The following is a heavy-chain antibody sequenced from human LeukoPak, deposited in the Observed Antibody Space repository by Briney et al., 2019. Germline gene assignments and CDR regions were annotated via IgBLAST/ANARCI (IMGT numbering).Heavy chain of an antibody. CDR2: INHSGST. Sequence: SSETLSLTCAVYGGSFSGYYWSWIRQPPGKGLEWIGEINHSGSTNYNPSLKSRVTISVDTSKNQFSLKLSSVTAADTAVYYCARRSGHSSGWIYHWGQGTLVTVSS. CDR1: GGSFSGYY. J-gene: IGHJ5*02. D-gene: IGHD6-19*01. V-gene: IGHV4-34*01. CDR3: ARRSGHSSGWIYH.